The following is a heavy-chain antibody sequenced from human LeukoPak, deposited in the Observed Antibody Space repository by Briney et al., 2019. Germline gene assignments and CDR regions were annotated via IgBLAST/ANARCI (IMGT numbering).Heavy chain of an antibody. CDR3: ATTGSGSYYDY. Sequence: GGSLRLSCAASGFTFRSYGMSWVRQAPGKGLQWVSAISGDGKKRDYPDSVKGRFTISRDNSKNTLYLQMDSLRAEDTAVYYCATTGSGSYYDYWGQGTLVTVSS. D-gene: IGHD1-26*01. CDR2: ISGDGKKR. CDR1: GFTFRSYG. J-gene: IGHJ4*02. V-gene: IGHV3-23*01.